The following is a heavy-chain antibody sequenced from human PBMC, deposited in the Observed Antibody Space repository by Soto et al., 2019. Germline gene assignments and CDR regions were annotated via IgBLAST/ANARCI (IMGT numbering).Heavy chain of an antibody. CDR1: GYTFTSYD. Sequence: ASVKVSCKASGYTFTSYDINWVRQATGQGLEWMGWMNPNSGNTGYAQKFQGRVTMTRNTSISTAYMELSSLRSEDTAVYYCARGSVVLVITGPWFDPWGQGTLVTISS. V-gene: IGHV1-8*01. CDR3: ARGSVVLVITGPWFDP. CDR2: MNPNSGNT. J-gene: IGHJ5*02. D-gene: IGHD3-22*01.